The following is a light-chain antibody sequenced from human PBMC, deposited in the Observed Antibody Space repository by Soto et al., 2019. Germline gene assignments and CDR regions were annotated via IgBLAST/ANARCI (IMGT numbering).Light chain of an antibody. CDR1: SGHSNYA. V-gene: IGLV4-69*01. Sequence: QSVLTQSPSASASLGASVKLTCTLSSGHSNYAIAWHQQQPEKGPRFLMKLNSDGSHSKGDGIPDRFSGSSSGAERYLTISSLQSEDEGDYYCQTWDTDIVVFGGGTKLTFL. CDR3: QTWDTDIVV. J-gene: IGLJ2*01. CDR2: LNSDGSH.